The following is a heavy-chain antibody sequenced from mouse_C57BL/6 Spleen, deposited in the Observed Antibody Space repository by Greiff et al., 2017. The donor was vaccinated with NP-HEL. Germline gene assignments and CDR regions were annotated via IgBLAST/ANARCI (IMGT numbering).Heavy chain of an antibody. CDR2: IDPETGGT. D-gene: IGHD4-1*02. V-gene: IGHV1-15*01. Sequence: QVQLQQSGAELVRPGASVTLSCKASGYTFTDYEMHWMKQTPVHGLEWIGAIDPETGGTAYNQKFKGKAILTADKSSSTAYMELRSLTSEDSAVYYCTRPTTGDFDYWGQGTTLTVSS. CDR3: TRPTTGDFDY. J-gene: IGHJ2*01. CDR1: GYTFTDYE.